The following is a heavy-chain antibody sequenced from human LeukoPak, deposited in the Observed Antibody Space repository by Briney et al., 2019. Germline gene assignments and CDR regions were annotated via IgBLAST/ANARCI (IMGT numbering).Heavy chain of an antibody. Sequence: PSETLSLTCSVSRGSLSSSSYYWGWIRQPPGRGLEWIGNIYETGSTNYNPSLKSRVTISVDTSKNQFSLKLSSVTAADTAVYYCVRPDDNSFDFWGQGTMVTVSS. J-gene: IGHJ3*01. CDR2: IYETGST. D-gene: IGHD3-9*01. CDR3: VRPDDNSFDF. V-gene: IGHV4-39*01. CDR1: RGSLSSSSYY.